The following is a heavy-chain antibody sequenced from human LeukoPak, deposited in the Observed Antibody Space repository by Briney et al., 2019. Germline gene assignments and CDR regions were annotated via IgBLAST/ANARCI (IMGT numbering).Heavy chain of an antibody. V-gene: IGHV3-48*03. CDR2: ISSSGSTI. CDR3: ARTYSWGMPDY. J-gene: IGHJ4*02. CDR1: GFTFSSYE. D-gene: IGHD5-18*01. Sequence: GGSLRLSCAASGFTFSSYEMNWVRQAPGKGLEWVSYISSSGSTIYYADSVKGRFTIPRDNAKNSLYLQMNSLRAEDTAVYYCARTYSWGMPDYWGQGTLVTVSS.